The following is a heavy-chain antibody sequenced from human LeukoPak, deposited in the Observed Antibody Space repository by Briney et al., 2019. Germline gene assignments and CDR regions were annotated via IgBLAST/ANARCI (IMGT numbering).Heavy chain of an antibody. CDR3: AREVHGDEYYYYSYMDV. J-gene: IGHJ6*03. CDR2: TKQDGSEK. V-gene: IGHV3-7*01. Sequence: PGGSLRLSCAATGFTFSSYWMSWVRQAPGKGLEWVANTKQDGSEKDYVDSVKGRFTISRDNAKNSLYLQMNSLRAEDTAVYYCAREVHGDEYYYYSYMDVWGKGTTVTVSS. CDR1: GFTFSSYW. D-gene: IGHD4-17*01.